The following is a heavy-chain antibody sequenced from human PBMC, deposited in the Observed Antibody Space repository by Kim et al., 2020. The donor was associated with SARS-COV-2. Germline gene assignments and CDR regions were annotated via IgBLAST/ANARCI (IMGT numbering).Heavy chain of an antibody. CDR3: ARGPSSSSHYGMDV. D-gene: IGHD6-13*01. Sequence: PSLKSRVTISVDTSKNQFSLKLSSVTAADTAVYYCARGPSSSSHYGMDVWGQGTTVTVSS. V-gene: IGHV4-34*01. J-gene: IGHJ6*02.